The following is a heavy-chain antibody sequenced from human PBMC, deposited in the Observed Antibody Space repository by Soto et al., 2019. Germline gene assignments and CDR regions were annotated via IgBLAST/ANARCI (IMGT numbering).Heavy chain of an antibody. J-gene: IGHJ5*02. CDR2: IIPIFGTA. Sequence: GASVKVSCKASGYTFTNFGVTWVRQAPGQGLEWMGGIIPIFGTANYAQKFQGRVTITADESTSTAYMELSSLRSEDTAVYYCASSPFWSGYYMSWFDHWGQGTLVTVSS. V-gene: IGHV1-69*13. CDR1: GYTFTNFG. D-gene: IGHD3-3*01. CDR3: ASSPFWSGYYMSWFDH.